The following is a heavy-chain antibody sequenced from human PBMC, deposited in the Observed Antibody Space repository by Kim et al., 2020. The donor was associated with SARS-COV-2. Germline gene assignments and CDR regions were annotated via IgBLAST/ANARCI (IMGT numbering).Heavy chain of an antibody. V-gene: IGHV3-53*01. J-gene: IGHJ3*01. D-gene: IGHD6-13*01. Sequence: GRSLRLSCAASGFTVSGNYMNWVRQAPGKGLEWVSVIYDGGTTYYADSVQGRFIISRDSSKNMLYLQMYSLGAEDTAVYYCAKQLGAFDLWGRGTMVTVSS. CDR2: IYDGGTT. CDR3: AKQLGAFDL. CDR1: GFTVSGNY.